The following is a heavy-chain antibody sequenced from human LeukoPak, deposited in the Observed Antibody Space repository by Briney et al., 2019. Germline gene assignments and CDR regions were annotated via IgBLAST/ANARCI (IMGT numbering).Heavy chain of an antibody. D-gene: IGHD3-9*01. CDR1: GFTFSSYS. CDR2: IGNSGDST. Sequence: GGSLRLSCAASGFTFSSYSMNWVRQAPGRGLEWVSSIGNSGDSTYYTDSVKGRFTISRDNSMSTLYLQMNSLRAEDTAIYYCARLPTGFPNWFDFWGQGTLVTVSS. CDR3: ARLPTGFPNWFDF. J-gene: IGHJ5*01. V-gene: IGHV3-23*01.